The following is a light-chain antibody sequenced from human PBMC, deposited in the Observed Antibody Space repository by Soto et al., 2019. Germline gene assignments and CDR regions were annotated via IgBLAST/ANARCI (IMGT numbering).Light chain of an antibody. CDR2: GTS. CDR3: QHYSRTLPWT. CDR1: QSVSSSY. V-gene: IGKV3-20*01. J-gene: IGKJ1*01. Sequence: EIVLTQSPGTLSLSPGERATLSCRASQSVSSSYLAWYQQKPGQAPRLLMFGTSNRATDIPDRFGGSGSGTDFTLTISRLEPEDVAVYYCQHYSRTLPWTFGQGTKV.